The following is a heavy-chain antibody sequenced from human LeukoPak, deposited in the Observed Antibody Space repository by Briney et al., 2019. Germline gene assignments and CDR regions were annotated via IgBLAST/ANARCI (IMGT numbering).Heavy chain of an antibody. D-gene: IGHD2-15*01. V-gene: IGHV3-33*01. J-gene: IGHJ6*02. CDR1: GFTFSSYG. CDR2: IWYDGSNK. CDR3: ARDLWVALYYYGMDV. Sequence: GGSLRLSCAASGFTFSSYGMHWVRQAPGKGLEWVAVIWYDGSNKYYADSVKGRFTISRDNSKNTLYLQMNSLRAEDTAVYYCARDLWVALYYYGMDVWGQGTTVTVSS.